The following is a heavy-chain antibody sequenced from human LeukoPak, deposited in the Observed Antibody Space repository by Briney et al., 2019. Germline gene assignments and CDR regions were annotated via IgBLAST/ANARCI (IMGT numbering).Heavy chain of an antibody. V-gene: IGHV3-48*03. CDR3: AREIDLPIAAAGFSLDY. D-gene: IGHD6-13*01. CDR1: GFTLISYE. CDR2: ISSSGSTK. J-gene: IGHJ4*02. Sequence: HPGGSLRLSCAAFGFTLISYEMNWVRQAPGKGLKGVSYISSSGSTKYYADSVKGRFTISRDTAKTSLYLEMNSLRAEDTAVYYCAREIDLPIAAAGFSLDYWGQGTLVTVSS.